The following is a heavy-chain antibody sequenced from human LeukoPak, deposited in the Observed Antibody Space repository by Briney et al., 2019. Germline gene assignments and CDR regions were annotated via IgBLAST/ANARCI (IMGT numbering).Heavy chain of an antibody. V-gene: IGHV1-18*01. CDR2: ISTYNDNT. J-gene: IGHJ4*02. CDR1: GYTFTNYD. CDR3: AREHSGSYSQPLDYFDY. D-gene: IGHD1-26*01. Sequence: ASVKVSCKASGYTFTNYDISWVRQAPGQGLEWMGWISTYNDNTNYAQKLQGRVTMTTDTSTSTAYVELRSLRSDDTAVYYCAREHSGSYSQPLDYFDYWGQGTLVTVSS.